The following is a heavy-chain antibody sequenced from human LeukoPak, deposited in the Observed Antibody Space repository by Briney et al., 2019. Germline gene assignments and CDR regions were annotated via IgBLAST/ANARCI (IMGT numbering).Heavy chain of an antibody. CDR1: GGTFSSYA. CDR2: IIPIFGTA. J-gene: IGHJ6*02. Sequence: GASVKVPCKASGGTFSSYAISWARQAPGQGFEWMGGIIPIFGTANYAQKFQGRVTITADESTSTAYMELSSLRSEDTAVYYCARSEYSSSSRKGLGYYYYGMDVWGQGTTVTVSS. CDR3: ARSEYSSSSRKGLGYYYYGMDV. D-gene: IGHD6-6*01. V-gene: IGHV1-69*13.